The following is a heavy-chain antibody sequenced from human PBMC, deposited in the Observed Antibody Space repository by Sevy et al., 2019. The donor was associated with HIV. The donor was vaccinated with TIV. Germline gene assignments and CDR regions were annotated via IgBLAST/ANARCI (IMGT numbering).Heavy chain of an antibody. CDR2: ISYDGSNK. V-gene: IGHV3-30*03. CDR1: GFTISSYG. Sequence: GGSLRLSCAASGFTISSYGMHWVRQAPGKGLEWVAVISYDGSNKYYADSVKGRFTISRDNSKNTLYLQMKSLRAEDTAVYYCASRFLGLYSSYGMDVWGQGTTVTVSS. D-gene: IGHD2-21*01. J-gene: IGHJ6*02. CDR3: ASRFLGLYSSYGMDV.